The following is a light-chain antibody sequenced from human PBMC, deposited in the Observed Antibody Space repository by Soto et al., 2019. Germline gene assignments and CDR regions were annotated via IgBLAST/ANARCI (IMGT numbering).Light chain of an antibody. CDR1: QSVSSN. Sequence: EIVMTQSPATLSVSPGERVTLSCRASQSVSSNLAWYQQKPGQAPRLLIYGAFTRATGIPARFSGSGSGTEFTLTISSLQSEDFAVYYCQQYKNWPPLTFGGGTKVDIK. CDR3: QQYKNWPPLT. CDR2: GAF. V-gene: IGKV3-15*01. J-gene: IGKJ4*01.